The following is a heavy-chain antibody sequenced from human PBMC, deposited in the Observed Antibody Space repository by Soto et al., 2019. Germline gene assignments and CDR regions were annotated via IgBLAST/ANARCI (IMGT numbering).Heavy chain of an antibody. CDR3: ARRYYDILTGYSPIDY. CDR2: INAGNGNT. V-gene: IGHV1-3*01. J-gene: IGHJ4*02. D-gene: IGHD3-9*01. CDR1: GYTFTSYA. Sequence: ASVKVSCKAAGYTFTSYAMHWVRQAPGQRLEWMGWINAGNGNTKYSQKFQGRVTITRDTSASTAYMELSSLRSEDTAVYYCARRYYDILTGYSPIDYWGQGTLVTVSS.